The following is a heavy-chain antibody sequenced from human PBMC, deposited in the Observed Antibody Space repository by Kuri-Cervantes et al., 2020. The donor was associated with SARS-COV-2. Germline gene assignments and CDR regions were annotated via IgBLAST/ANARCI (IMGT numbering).Heavy chain of an antibody. CDR2: ISGRSTYI. CDR1: GFTFRSYS. CDR3: AKDLAAAGMDI. V-gene: IGHV3-21*01. J-gene: IGHJ6*02. D-gene: IGHD6-13*01. Sequence: ETLSLTCAASGFTFRSYSFNWVRQAPGKGLEWVSSISGRSTYIYYAHSVKARFTISRDDANNSLYLQINSLRAEDTGVYYCAKDLAAAGMDIWGQGTTVTVSS.